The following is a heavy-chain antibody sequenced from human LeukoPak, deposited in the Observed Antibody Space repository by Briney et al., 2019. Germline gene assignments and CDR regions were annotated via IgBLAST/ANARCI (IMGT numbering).Heavy chain of an antibody. V-gene: IGHV3-23*01. Sequence: PGGSLRLSCAASGFTFNNFAMSWVRQAPGRGLEWVSAISDSGDKTFYADSVKGRFSISRDNSKSTLFLQMNNLRVEDTAIYYCARDSANSDYGDDSFDYWGQGALVTVSS. J-gene: IGHJ4*02. D-gene: IGHD4-17*01. CDR2: ISDSGDKT. CDR1: GFTFNNFA. CDR3: ARDSANSDYGDDSFDY.